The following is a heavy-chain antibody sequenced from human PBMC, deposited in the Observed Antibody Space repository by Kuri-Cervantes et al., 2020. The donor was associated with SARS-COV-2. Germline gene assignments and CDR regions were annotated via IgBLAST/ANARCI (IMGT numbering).Heavy chain of an antibody. CDR1: GFPFSSYA. J-gene: IGHJ5*02. V-gene: IGHV3-30*04. CDR2: ISYDGSNK. Sequence: GESLKISCAASGFPFSSYAMHWVRQAPGKGLEWVAVISYDGSNKYYADSVKGRFTISRDNSKNTLYLQMNSLRAEDTAVYYCARDGGGWFDPWGQGTQVTVSS. CDR3: ARDGGGWFDP. D-gene: IGHD3-16*01.